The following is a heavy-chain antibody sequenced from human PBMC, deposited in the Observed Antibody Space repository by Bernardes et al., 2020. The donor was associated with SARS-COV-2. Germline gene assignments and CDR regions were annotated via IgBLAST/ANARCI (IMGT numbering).Heavy chain of an antibody. J-gene: IGHJ3*02. CDR1: GFTFSSYD. D-gene: IGHD6-13*01. CDR2: IGTAGDT. Sequence: GGSLRLSCAASGFTFSSYDMHWVRQATGKGLEWVSAIGTAGDTYYPGSVKGRFTISRENAKNSLYLQMNSLRAGDTAVYYCARGRIAAAGDAFDIWGQGTMGTVSS. CDR3: ARGRIAAAGDAFDI. V-gene: IGHV3-13*04.